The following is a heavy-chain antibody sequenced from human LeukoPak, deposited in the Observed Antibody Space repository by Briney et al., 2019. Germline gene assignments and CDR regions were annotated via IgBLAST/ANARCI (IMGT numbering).Heavy chain of an antibody. V-gene: IGHV4-31*03. CDR2: IYYSGST. Sequence: PSQTLSLTCTVSGGSISSGGYYWSWIRQHPGKGLEWIGYIYYSGSTYYNPSLKSRVTISVDTSKNQFSLKLSSVTAADTAVYYCARVKWSVVSFDYWGQGTLVTVSS. J-gene: IGHJ4*02. D-gene: IGHD2-15*01. CDR3: ARVKWSVVSFDY. CDR1: GGSISSGGYY.